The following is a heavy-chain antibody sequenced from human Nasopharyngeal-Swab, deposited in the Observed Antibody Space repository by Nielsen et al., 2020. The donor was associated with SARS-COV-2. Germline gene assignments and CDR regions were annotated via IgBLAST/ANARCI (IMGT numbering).Heavy chain of an antibody. CDR1: GFTFGDYA. Sequence: CSTSGFTFGDYALSWVRQAPGKGLEWVGFIRSKAYGGTTEYAASVKGRFTISRDDSKSIAILKMNSLNTENTAVYYCSRSAWAYYYYMDVWGKGTTVTVSS. CDR3: SRSAWAYYYYMDV. V-gene: IGHV3-49*04. D-gene: IGHD6-6*01. J-gene: IGHJ6*03. CDR2: IRSKAYGGTT.